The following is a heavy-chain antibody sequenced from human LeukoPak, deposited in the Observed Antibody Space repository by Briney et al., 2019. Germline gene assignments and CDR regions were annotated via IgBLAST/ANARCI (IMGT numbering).Heavy chain of an antibody. J-gene: IGHJ5*02. Sequence: ASVKVSCKASGYTFTGYYMHWVRQAPGQGLEWMGRINPNSGGTNYAQKFQGRVTMTRDTSISTAYMELSRLRSDDTAVYYCARAPPPYGGGRIGFAPWARGPLVPVSS. CDR1: GYTFTGYY. V-gene: IGHV1-2*06. D-gene: IGHD3-10*01. CDR2: INPNSGGT. CDR3: ARAPPPYGGGRIGFAP.